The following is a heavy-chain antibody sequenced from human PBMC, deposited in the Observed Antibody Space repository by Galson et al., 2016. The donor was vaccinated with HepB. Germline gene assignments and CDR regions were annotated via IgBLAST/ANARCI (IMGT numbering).Heavy chain of an antibody. CDR1: GYTFTTYS. D-gene: IGHD3-22*01. J-gene: IGHJ3*02. CDR3: ARTYYYDTSGYYRVFDI. CDR2: ISTYNGNT. Sequence: SVKVSCKASGYTFTTYSISWVRQAPGQGLEWMGWISTYNGNTNYAQKLQGXVTMTTDTSTSTAYMELRSLTSDDTAVYYCARTYYYDTSGYYRVFDIWGQGTMVTVSS. V-gene: IGHV1-18*01.